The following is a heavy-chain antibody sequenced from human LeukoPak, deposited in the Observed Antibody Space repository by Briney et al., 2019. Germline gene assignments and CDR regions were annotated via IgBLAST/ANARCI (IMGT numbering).Heavy chain of an antibody. V-gene: IGHV4-39*07. Sequence: PGGSLGLSCAASGFTFSSYEMNWVRQPPGKGLEWIGSIYYSGSTYYNPSLKSRVTISVDTSKNQFSLKLSSVTAADTAVYYCARGRSGWYSSHLWFDPWGQGTLVTVSS. CDR3: ARGRSGWYSSHLWFDP. CDR1: GFTFSSYE. CDR2: IYYSGST. J-gene: IGHJ5*02. D-gene: IGHD6-19*01.